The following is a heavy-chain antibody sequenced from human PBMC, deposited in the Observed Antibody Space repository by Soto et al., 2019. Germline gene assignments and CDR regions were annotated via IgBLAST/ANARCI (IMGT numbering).Heavy chain of an antibody. CDR3: ARDPFITMIVVGAFDI. Sequence: SVKVSCKASGGTFSSYAISWVRQAPGQGLEWMGGIIPIFGTANYAQKFQGRVTITADESTSTAYMELSSLRPEDTAVYYCARDPFITMIVVGAFDIWGQGTMVTVSS. CDR1: GGTFSSYA. J-gene: IGHJ3*02. D-gene: IGHD3-22*01. CDR2: IIPIFGTA. V-gene: IGHV1-69*13.